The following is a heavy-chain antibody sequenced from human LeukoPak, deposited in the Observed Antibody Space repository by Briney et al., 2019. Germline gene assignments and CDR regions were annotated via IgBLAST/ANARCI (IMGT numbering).Heavy chain of an antibody. CDR2: INPNSGGT. Sequence: ASVKVSCKASGYTFTGYYMHWVRQAPGQGLEWMGWINPNSGGTNYAQKLQGRVTMTTDTSTSTAYMELRSLRSDDTAVYYCARVLDKYSSGWYNWFDPWGQGTLVTVSS. CDR1: GYTFTGYY. V-gene: IGHV1-2*02. CDR3: ARVLDKYSSGWYNWFDP. D-gene: IGHD6-19*01. J-gene: IGHJ5*02.